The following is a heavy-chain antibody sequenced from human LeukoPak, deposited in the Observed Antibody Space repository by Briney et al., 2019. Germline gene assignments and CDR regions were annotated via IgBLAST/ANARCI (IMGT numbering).Heavy chain of an antibody. CDR3: AKADYYDSSGYYYGKFDY. J-gene: IGHJ4*02. V-gene: IGHV3-21*01. D-gene: IGHD3-22*01. Sequence: GGSLRLSCAASGFTFSSYSMNWVRQAPGKGLEWVSSISSSSSYIYYADSVKGRFTISRDNAKNSLYLQMNSLRTEDTAVYYCAKADYYDSSGYYYGKFDYWGQGTLVTVSS. CDR2: ISSSSSYI. CDR1: GFTFSSYS.